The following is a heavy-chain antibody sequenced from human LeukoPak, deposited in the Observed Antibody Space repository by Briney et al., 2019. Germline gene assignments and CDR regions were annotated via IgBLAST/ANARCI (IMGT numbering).Heavy chain of an antibody. CDR3: ASIAVVTGAIDY. CDR1: GGSVSSGDYH. CDR2: IYDSGTT. J-gene: IGHJ4*02. V-gene: IGHV4-30-4*01. Sequence: SETLSLTCTVSGGSVSSGDYHWSWIRQPPGQGLEWIGYIYDSGTTSYNPSLKSRLTISVDTSKNQFSLRLSSVTAADTAVYYCASIAVVTGAIDYWGQGTLVTVSS. D-gene: IGHD2-2*01.